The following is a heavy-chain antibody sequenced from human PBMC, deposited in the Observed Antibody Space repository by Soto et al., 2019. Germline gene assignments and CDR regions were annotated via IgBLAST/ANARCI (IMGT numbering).Heavy chain of an antibody. V-gene: IGHV4-31*03. J-gene: IGHJ4*02. CDR2: IYYRGSS. Sequence: SETLSLTCTVSGGSVTVGNYYWSWIRQQPGKGLEWIGYIYYRGSSYYNPSLKSRVSISVDTSKNQFSPKLNSVTAADTAVYYCARGLSSGYYEFDCWGQGTLVTVSS. CDR3: ARGLSSGYYEFDC. D-gene: IGHD3-22*01. CDR1: GGSVTVGNYY.